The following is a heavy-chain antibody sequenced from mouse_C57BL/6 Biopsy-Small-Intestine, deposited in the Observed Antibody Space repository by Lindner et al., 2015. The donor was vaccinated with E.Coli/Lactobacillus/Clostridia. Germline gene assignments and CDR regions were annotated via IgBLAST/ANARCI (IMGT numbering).Heavy chain of an antibody. V-gene: IGHV1-82*01. CDR3: ARGIPRDYFDY. Sequence: VQLQESGPELVKPGASVKISCKASGYAFSSSWMNWVKQRPGKGLEWIGRIYPGDGDTNYNGKFKGKATLTADKSSSTAYMRLSSLTSEDSAVYFCARGIPRDYFDYWGQGTTLTVSS. CDR1: GYAFSSSW. J-gene: IGHJ2*01. CDR2: IYPGDGDT.